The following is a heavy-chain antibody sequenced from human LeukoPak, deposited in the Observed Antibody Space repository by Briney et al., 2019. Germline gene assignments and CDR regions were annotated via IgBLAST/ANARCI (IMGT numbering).Heavy chain of an antibody. Sequence: ASVKVSCKASGYTFTSYGISWVRQAPGQGLEWMGWISAYNGNTNYAQKLQGRVTMTTDTSTSTAYMELRSLRSDDTAVYYCASTILGYCSGGSCYSGDDAFDIWGQGTMVTVSS. CDR3: ASTILGYCSGGSCYSGDDAFDI. CDR1: GYTFTSYG. D-gene: IGHD2-15*01. V-gene: IGHV1-18*01. J-gene: IGHJ3*02. CDR2: ISAYNGNT.